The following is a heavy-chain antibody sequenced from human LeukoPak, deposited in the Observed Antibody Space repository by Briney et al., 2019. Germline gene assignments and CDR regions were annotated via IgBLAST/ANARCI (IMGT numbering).Heavy chain of an antibody. V-gene: IGHV4-39*07. CDR1: GGSISSSSYS. D-gene: IGHD5-18*01. J-gene: IGHJ5*02. CDR3: AREVQLWLRGWFDP. Sequence: SETLSLTCTVSGGSISSSSYSWGWIRQPPGKGLEWIGGIYYSGSTYYNPSLKSRVTISVDTSKNQFSLKLSSVTAADTAVYYCAREVQLWLRGWFDPWGQGTLVTVSS. CDR2: IYYSGST.